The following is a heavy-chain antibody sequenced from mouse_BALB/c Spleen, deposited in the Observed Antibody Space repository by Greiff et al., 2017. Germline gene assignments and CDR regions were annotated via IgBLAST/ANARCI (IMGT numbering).Heavy chain of an antibody. CDR2: IYPGDGDT. CDR1: GYTFTSYW. CDR3: ARGVITSY. J-gene: IGHJ3*01. D-gene: IGHD1-2*01. V-gene: IGHV1-87*01. Sequence: QVQLQQSGAELARPGASVKLSCKASGYTFTSYWMQWVKQRPGQGLEWIGAIYPGDGDTRYTQKFKGKATLTADKSSSTAYMQLSSLASEDSAVYYCARGVITSYWGQGTLVTVSA.